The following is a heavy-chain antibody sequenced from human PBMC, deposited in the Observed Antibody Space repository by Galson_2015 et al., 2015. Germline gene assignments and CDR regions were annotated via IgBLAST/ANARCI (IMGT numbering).Heavy chain of an antibody. CDR3: ARSHGRDAAFDI. CDR1: GYTFNSYY. J-gene: IGHJ3*02. D-gene: IGHD1-26*01. CDR2: INPEGGST. Sequence: SVKVSCKASGYTFNSYYLHWVRQAPGQGLEWMGIINPEGGSTDYQQNFQGRVTMTADTSTSTVTMEMRSLRSEDTAVYYCARSHGRDAAFDIWGQGTMVIVSS. V-gene: IGHV1-46*02.